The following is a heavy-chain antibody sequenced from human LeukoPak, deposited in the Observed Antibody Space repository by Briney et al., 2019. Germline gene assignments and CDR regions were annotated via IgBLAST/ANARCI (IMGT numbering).Heavy chain of an antibody. J-gene: IGHJ6*03. CDR3: ARGGLGEWPPYYMDV. CDR1: GGSISSYY. V-gene: IGHV4-59*07. CDR2: IYYSGST. D-gene: IGHD3-10*01. Sequence: SDTLSLTCTVSGGSISSYYWSWLRQPPGKGLEWIGYIYYSGSTNYNPSLKSRVTISVDTSKNQFSLKLSSVTAADTAVYYCARGGLGEWPPYYMDVWGKGTTVTVSS.